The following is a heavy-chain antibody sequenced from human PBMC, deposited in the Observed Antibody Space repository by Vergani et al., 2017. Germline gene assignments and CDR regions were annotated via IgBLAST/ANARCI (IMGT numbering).Heavy chain of an antibody. CDR2: IHYSENT. CDR1: FDSIRNLY. J-gene: IGHJ3*02. D-gene: IGHD3-16*01. CDR3: ARDTLHFDSENYDDVFDR. V-gene: IGHV4-59*11. Sequence: QVQLQESGPGLVKSSETLSLTCSVSFDSIRNLYCNWIRQPPGKGLEWIGSIHYSENTNYNPSLKTRVTISVDTSKNQFSLRLSSVTTADTAMYYCARDTLHFDSENYDDVFDRWGQGTMVIVSS.